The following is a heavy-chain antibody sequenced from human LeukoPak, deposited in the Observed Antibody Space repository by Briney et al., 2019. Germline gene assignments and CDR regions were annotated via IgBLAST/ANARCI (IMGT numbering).Heavy chain of an antibody. CDR1: GYTFTGYY. CDR3: ARGEYYDFWSGYYTGLYFYGMDV. V-gene: IGHV1-2*02. CDR2: INPNSGGT. J-gene: IGHJ6*02. D-gene: IGHD3-3*01. Sequence: ASVKVSCKASGYTFTGYYMHWVRQAPGQGLEWMGWINPNSGGTNYAQKFQGRVTMTRDTSISTAYMELSRLRSDDTAVYYCARGEYYDFWSGYYTGLYFYGMDVWGQGTTVTVSS.